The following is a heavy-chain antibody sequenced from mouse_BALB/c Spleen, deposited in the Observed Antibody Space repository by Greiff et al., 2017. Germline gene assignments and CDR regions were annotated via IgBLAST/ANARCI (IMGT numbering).Heavy chain of an antibody. CDR1: GYSITSGYY. J-gene: IGHJ3*01. CDR2: ISYDGSN. D-gene: IGHD2-4*01. V-gene: IGHV3-6*02. CDR3: AISIYYDYDWFAY. Sequence: ESGPGLVKPSQSLSLTCSVTGYSITSGYYWNWIRQFPGNKLEWMGYISYDGSNNYNPSLKNRISITRDTSKNQFFLKLNSVTTEDTATYYCAISIYYDYDWFAYWGQGTLVTVSA.